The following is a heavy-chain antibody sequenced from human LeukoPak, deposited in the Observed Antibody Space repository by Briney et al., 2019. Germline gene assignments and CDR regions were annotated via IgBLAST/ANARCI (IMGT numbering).Heavy chain of an antibody. D-gene: IGHD5-18*01. J-gene: IGHJ4*02. CDR1: GFTVSSNY. V-gene: IGHV3-53*01. CDR2: IYSSGST. CDR3: AREIIQLPGYFDY. Sequence: GGSLRLSCAASGFTVSSNYMSWVRQAPGKGLEWVSVIYSSGSTYYSESVKGRFTIFRDNSKNTLYLQMNSLRAEDTAVYYCAREIIQLPGYFDYWGQGTLVTVSS.